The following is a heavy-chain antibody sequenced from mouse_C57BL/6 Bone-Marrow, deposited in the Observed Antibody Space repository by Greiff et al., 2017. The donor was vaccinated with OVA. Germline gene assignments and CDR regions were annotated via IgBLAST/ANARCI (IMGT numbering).Heavy chain of an antibody. CDR2: ISNLAYSI. CDR1: GFTFSDYG. Sequence: EVKLMESGGGLVQPGGSLKLSCAASGFTFSDYGMAWVRQAPRKGPEWVAFISNLAYSIYYADTVTGRFTISRENAKNTLYLEMSSLRSEDTAMYYCARFTTVVAPSYYAMDYWGQGTSVTVSS. V-gene: IGHV5-15*01. D-gene: IGHD1-1*01. J-gene: IGHJ4*01. CDR3: ARFTTVVAPSYYAMDY.